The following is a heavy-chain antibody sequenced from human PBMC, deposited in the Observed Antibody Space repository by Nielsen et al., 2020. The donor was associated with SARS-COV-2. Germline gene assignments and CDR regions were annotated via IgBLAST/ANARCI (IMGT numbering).Heavy chain of an antibody. CDR2: FDPEDGET. D-gene: IGHD6-19*01. V-gene: IGHV1-24*01. CDR1: GYTLTELS. J-gene: IGHJ4*02. Sequence: SVQVSCKVSGYTLTELSMHWVRQAPGKGLAWMGGFDPEDGETIYVQKFQGRVTMTEDTSTDRAYMELSSLRSEDTAVYYCATDIADSSGWAKDFDYWGQGTLVTVSS. CDR3: ATDIADSSGWAKDFDY.